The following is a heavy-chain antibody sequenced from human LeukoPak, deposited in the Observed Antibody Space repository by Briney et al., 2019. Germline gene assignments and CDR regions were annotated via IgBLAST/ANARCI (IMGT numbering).Heavy chain of an antibody. J-gene: IGHJ4*02. D-gene: IGHD3-16*01. CDR1: GFTFSSYS. V-gene: IGHV3-21*01. Sequence: GGSLRLSCAASGFTFSSYSMNWVRQAPGKGLEWVSSISSSSSYIYYADSVKGRFTISRDNAKNSLYLQMNSLRAEDTAVYYCARRLGGRGWSDYWGQGTLVTVSS. CDR3: ARRLGGRGWSDY. CDR2: ISSSSSYI.